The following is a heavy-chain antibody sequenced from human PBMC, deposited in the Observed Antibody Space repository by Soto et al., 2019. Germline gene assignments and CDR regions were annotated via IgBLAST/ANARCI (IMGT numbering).Heavy chain of an antibody. Sequence: EVQLLESGGGLVKPGGSLRLSCAASGFTFSKYAMSWVRLAPGKGLEWVSSISANGGITDYADSVKGRFTISRDNFQNILSLQMDSLRGDDTALYFCAKDKYTDSVRKVWFFDYWGRGTLVTDSS. CDR2: ISANGGIT. V-gene: IGHV3-23*01. J-gene: IGHJ2*01. CDR3: AKDKYTDSVRKVWFFDY. D-gene: IGHD2-15*01. CDR1: GFTFSKYA.